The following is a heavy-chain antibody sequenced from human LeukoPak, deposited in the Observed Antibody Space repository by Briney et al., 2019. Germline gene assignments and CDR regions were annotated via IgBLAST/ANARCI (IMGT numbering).Heavy chain of an antibody. CDR3: AREGTGTTVYFDY. J-gene: IGHJ4*02. CDR1: GFAFSDYW. CDR2: INQDGSET. D-gene: IGHD1-7*01. V-gene: IGHV3-7*01. Sequence: GGSLRLSCAASGFAFSDYWMSWVRQAPGKGLEWVANINQDGSETYYVDSVEGRFTISRDNAKNSLFLQMNSLRAEDTAVYYCAREGTGTTVYFDYWGQGTLVTVSS.